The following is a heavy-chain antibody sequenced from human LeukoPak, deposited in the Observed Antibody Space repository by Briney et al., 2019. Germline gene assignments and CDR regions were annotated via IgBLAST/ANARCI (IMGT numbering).Heavy chain of an antibody. V-gene: IGHV3-23*01. CDR2: ISGSGDNT. CDR1: GFTFHTYA. Sequence: GGSLRLSCAASGFTFHTYAMSWVRQAPGKGLEWVSAISGSGDNTYYADSVKGRFTISRDNSKNTLYLQMNSLRAEDTAVYYCAKAGLEVTIRAFFDYWGQGTLVTVSS. J-gene: IGHJ4*02. D-gene: IGHD2-21*02. CDR3: AKAGLEVTIRAFFDY.